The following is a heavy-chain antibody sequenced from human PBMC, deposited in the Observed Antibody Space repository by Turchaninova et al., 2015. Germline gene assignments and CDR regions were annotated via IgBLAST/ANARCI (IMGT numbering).Heavy chain of an antibody. CDR3: VRQTGGPSDY. CDR1: GFIFSDHY. CDR2: PGNKGKIATG. D-gene: IGHD1-14*01. J-gene: IGHJ4*02. Sequence: EVQLVESGGGLVQPGGSLRLSCVGSGFIFSDHYMGWVREVPGKGLEWLGRPGNKGKIATGEYATSVKGRFTISRDDSRNSMYLQMNRLKTEDTAVYYCVRQTGGPSDYWGQGALVTVSS. V-gene: IGHV3-72*01.